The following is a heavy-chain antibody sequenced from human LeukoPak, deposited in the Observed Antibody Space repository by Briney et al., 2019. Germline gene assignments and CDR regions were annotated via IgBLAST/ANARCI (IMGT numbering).Heavy chain of an antibody. CDR3: ARDAGDIVTIPAAISVP. D-gene: IGHD2-2*01. CDR1: GYTFSSYG. J-gene: IGHJ5*02. Sequence: GASVKVSCKASGYTFSSYGISWVRQAPGQGLEWMGWISAYNGNTNYAQMLQGRVTMTTDTSTSTAYMEVRSLRSDDTAMYYCARDAGDIVTIPAAISVPWGQGTLVTVSS. CDR2: ISAYNGNT. V-gene: IGHV1-18*01.